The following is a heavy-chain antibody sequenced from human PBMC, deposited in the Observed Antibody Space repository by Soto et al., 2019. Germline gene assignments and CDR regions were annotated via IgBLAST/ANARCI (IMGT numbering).Heavy chain of an antibody. Sequence: QVQLVQSGAEVKKPGSSVKVSCKASGGTFSSYAISWVRQAPGQGLEWMGGIIPIFGTANYAQKFQGRVTITADESTSTAYMELSSLRPEDTAVYYCARGKKVRLRLPYDYYYYGMDVWGQGTTVTVSS. CDR1: GGTFSSYA. J-gene: IGHJ6*02. CDR3: ARGKKVRLRLPYDYYYYGMDV. D-gene: IGHD5-12*01. CDR2: IIPIFGTA. V-gene: IGHV1-69*01.